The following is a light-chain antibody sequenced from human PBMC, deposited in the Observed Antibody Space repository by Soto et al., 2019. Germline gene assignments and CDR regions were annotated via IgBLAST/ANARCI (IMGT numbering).Light chain of an antibody. J-gene: IGLJ1*01. CDR2: EVS. CDR3: SSYNSSSTTYV. Sequence: QSGLTQPASVSGCPGQSITISCTGTSSDVGGYNYVSWYQQHPGKAPKLMIYEVSNRPSGVSNRFSGSKSGNTASLTISGLQAEDEADYYCSSYNSSSTTYVFGTGIKVTVL. V-gene: IGLV2-14*01. CDR1: SSDVGGYNY.